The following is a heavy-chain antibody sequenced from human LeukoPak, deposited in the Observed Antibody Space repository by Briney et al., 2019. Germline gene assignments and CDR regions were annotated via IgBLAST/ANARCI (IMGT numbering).Heavy chain of an antibody. CDR3: AKGRLTIAAAGTGYYYYGMDV. D-gene: IGHD6-13*01. V-gene: IGHV3-23*01. Sequence: GGSLRLSCVASGFTFSSYAMSWVRQAPGKGLEWVSAISGSGGSTYYADSVKGRFTISRDNSKNTLYLQMNSLRAEDTAVYYCAKGRLTIAAAGTGYYYYGMDVWGQGTTVTVSS. CDR1: GFTFSSYA. CDR2: ISGSGGST. J-gene: IGHJ6*02.